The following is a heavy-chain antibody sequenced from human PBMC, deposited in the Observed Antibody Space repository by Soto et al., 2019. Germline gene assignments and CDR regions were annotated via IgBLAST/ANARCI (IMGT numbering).Heavy chain of an antibody. CDR2: IIPLYGTV. V-gene: IGHV1-69*06. Sequence: ASVKVSCKASGGTFNSYGISWVRQSPGQGLDCMGVIIPLYGTVNYAQKFQGRVSITADKSTSTAYMDLNSLRSDDTAVYYCARQADYYGSGSYYNSLDAFDIWGQGTMVTVSS. CDR3: ARQADYYGSGSYYNSLDAFDI. J-gene: IGHJ3*02. CDR1: GGTFNSYG. D-gene: IGHD3-10*01.